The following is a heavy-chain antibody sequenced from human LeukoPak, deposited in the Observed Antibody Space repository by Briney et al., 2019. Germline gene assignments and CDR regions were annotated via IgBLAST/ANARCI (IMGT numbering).Heavy chain of an antibody. CDR2: MSSDGINT. J-gene: IGHJ4*02. CDR1: GFTFRRSG. CDR3: AKDHSGSGRAFEY. D-gene: IGHD2-15*01. Sequence: GGSLRLSCATSGFTFRRSGVHWVRQAPGKGLEWVALMSSDGINTYYADSVKGRFTVSRDSSKDTLHLQMNSLRADDTAIYYCAKDHSGSGRAFEYWGQGTLVTVSS. V-gene: IGHV3-30*04.